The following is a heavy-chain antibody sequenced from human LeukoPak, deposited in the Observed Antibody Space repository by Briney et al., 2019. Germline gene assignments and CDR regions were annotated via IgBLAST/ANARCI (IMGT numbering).Heavy chain of an antibody. CDR3: AGEEGYCSSASCYPFDY. D-gene: IGHD2-2*01. CDR1: GFTFNNYA. J-gene: IGHJ4*02. CDR2: ISGSGGST. V-gene: IGHV3-23*01. Sequence: GGSLRLSCAGSGFTFNNYAMSWVRRAPGKGLEWVSAISGSGGSTYYADSVKGRFTISRDNSKNTLYLQMNSLRAEDTAVYYCAGEEGYCSSASCYPFDYWGQGTLVTVSS.